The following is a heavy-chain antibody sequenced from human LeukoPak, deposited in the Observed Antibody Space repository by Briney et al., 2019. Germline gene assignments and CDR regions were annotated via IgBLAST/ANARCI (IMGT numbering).Heavy chain of an antibody. D-gene: IGHD6-19*01. J-gene: IGHJ4*02. V-gene: IGHV3-21*01. CDR3: AREISSGWYLVDY. Sequence: PGGSLRLSCAASGFTFSSYSMNWVRQAPGKGLEWVSSISSSSSYIYYAASVKGRFTISRDNAKNSLYLQMNSLRAEDTAVYYCAREISSGWYLVDYWGQGALVTVSS. CDR2: ISSSSSYI. CDR1: GFTFSSYS.